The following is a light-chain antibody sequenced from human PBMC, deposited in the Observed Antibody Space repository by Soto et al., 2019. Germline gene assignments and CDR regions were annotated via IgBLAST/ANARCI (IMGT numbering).Light chain of an antibody. CDR3: QQYGRSPGLFT. CDR1: QSVTRNY. V-gene: IGKV3-20*01. J-gene: IGKJ3*01. Sequence: EIVLTQSPGTLSLSPGERATLSCRASQSVTRNYIAWYQQKPGQAPRLLIYDASGRATGIPDRFSGSGSGTDFTLTISRLEPEDFAVYYCQQYGRSPGLFTFGPGTKVDIK. CDR2: DAS.